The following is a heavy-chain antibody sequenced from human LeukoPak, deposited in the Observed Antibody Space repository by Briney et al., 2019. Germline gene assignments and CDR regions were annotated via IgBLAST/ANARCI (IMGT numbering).Heavy chain of an antibody. Sequence: PGGSLRLSCAASGFTLSDYYMSWIRQAPGKGLEWVSYISSSGSTIYYADSVKGRFTISRDNAKNSLYLQMNSLRAEDTAVYYCARDLQTGDPYYFDYWGQGTLVTVSS. V-gene: IGHV3-11*01. CDR2: ISSSGSTI. CDR3: ARDLQTGDPYYFDY. J-gene: IGHJ4*02. CDR1: GFTLSDYY. D-gene: IGHD7-27*01.